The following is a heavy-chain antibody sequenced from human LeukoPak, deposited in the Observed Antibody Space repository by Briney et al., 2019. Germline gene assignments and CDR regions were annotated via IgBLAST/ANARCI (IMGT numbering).Heavy chain of an antibody. V-gene: IGHV1-69*13. CDR3: ARTLAYCSSTSCLTPNWFDP. CDR2: IIPIFGTA. D-gene: IGHD2-2*01. J-gene: IGHJ5*02. CDR1: GYTFTSYA. Sequence: ASVKVSCKASGYTFTSYAISWVRQAPGQGLEWMGGIIPIFGTANYAQKFQGRVTITADESTSTAYMELSSLRSEDTAVYYCARTLAYCSSTSCLTPNWFDPWGQGTLVTVSS.